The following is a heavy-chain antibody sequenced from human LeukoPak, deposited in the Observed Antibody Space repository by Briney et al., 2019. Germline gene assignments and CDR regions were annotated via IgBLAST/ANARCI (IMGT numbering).Heavy chain of an antibody. CDR2: IYYSGST. V-gene: IGHV4-59*08. D-gene: IGHD4-17*01. CDR3: ASNPDYGDYVAPFDY. J-gene: IGHJ4*02. CDR1: GGSISSYY. Sequence: SETLSLTCTVSGGSISSYYWSWIRQPPGKGLEWIGCIYYSGSTNYNPSLKSRVTISVDTSKNQFSLKLSSVTAADTAVYYCASNPDYGDYVAPFDYWGQGTLVTVSS.